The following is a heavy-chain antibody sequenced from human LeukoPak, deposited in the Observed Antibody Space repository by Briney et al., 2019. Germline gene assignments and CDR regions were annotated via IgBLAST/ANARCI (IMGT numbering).Heavy chain of an antibody. CDR3: ARVGATAMAD. D-gene: IGHD5-18*01. Sequence: GASVKVSCKASGGTFSSYAISWVRQAPGQGLEWMGRIIPIFGTANYAQKFQGRVTITTDESTSTAYMELSSLRSEDMAVYYCARVGATAMADWGQGTLVTVSS. V-gene: IGHV1-69*05. J-gene: IGHJ4*02. CDR1: GGTFSSYA. CDR2: IIPIFGTA.